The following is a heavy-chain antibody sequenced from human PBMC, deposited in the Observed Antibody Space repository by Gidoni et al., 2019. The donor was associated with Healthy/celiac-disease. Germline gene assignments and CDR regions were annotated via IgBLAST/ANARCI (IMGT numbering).Heavy chain of an antibody. D-gene: IGHD3-16*01. CDR3: ARDGRGFGAYGDLLDY. V-gene: IGHV1-46*03. J-gene: IGHJ4*02. CDR1: GYTFTSYY. CDR2: INPRGGST. Sequence: QVQLVQSGAEVKKPGASVKVSCKASGYTFTSYYMHWVRQAPGQGLEWMGIINPRGGSTSYAQKFQGRVTMTRDTSTSTVYMELSSLRSEDTAVYYCARDGRGFGAYGDLLDYWGQGTLVTVSS.